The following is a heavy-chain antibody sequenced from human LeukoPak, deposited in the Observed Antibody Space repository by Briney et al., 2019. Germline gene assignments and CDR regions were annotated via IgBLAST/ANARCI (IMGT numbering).Heavy chain of an antibody. D-gene: IGHD3-9*01. CDR3: ARDGGVQLVLRYFDRDYGMDV. CDR2: ISSSGSTI. J-gene: IGHJ6*02. CDR1: GFTFSDYY. Sequence: PGGSLRLSCAASGFTFSDYYMSWIRQAPGKGLEWVSYISSSGSTIYYADSVKGRFTISRDNAKNSLYLQMNSLRAEDTAVYYCARDGGVQLVLRYFDRDYGMDVWGQGTTVTVSS. V-gene: IGHV3-11*01.